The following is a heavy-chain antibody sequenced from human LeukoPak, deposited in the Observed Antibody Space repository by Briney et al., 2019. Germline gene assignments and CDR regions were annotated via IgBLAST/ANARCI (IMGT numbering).Heavy chain of an antibody. CDR2: INHSGST. D-gene: IGHD1-14*01. CDR1: GGSFSGYY. CDR3: ARGNPKYGMDV. V-gene: IGHV4-34*01. Sequence: NASETLSLTCAVYGGSFSGYYWSWIRQPPGKGLEWIGEINHSGSTYYNPSLKSRVTISVDTSKNQFSLKLSSVTAADTAVYYCARGNPKYGMDVWGQGTTVTVSS. J-gene: IGHJ6*02.